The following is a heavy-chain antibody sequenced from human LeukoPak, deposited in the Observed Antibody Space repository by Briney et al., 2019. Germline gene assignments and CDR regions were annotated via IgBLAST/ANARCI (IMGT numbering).Heavy chain of an antibody. Sequence: PSETLSLTCTVSGDSINIYYWTWIRQPPGKGLEWIGYIYYSGSTNYNPSLKSRVTISVDTSKNQFSLKLDSVTAADTAVYYCARQVPYTSRPDYWGQGTLVIVSS. CDR2: IYYSGST. D-gene: IGHD2-2*01. CDR1: GDSINIYY. V-gene: IGHV4-59*08. J-gene: IGHJ4*02. CDR3: ARQVPYTSRPDY.